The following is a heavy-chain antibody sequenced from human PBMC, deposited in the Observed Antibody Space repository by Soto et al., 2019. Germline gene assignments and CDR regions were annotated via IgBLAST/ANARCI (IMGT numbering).Heavy chain of an antibody. J-gene: IGHJ6*02. CDR1: GFTFSSYA. Sequence: GSLRLSCAASGFTFSSYALSWVRQAPGKGLEWVSAISGSGGSTYYADSVKGRFTISRDNSKNTLYLQMNSLRAEDTAVYYCAKADGYCSGGSCYELDYYYYGMDVWGQGTTVTVSS. CDR3: AKADGYCSGGSCYELDYYYYGMDV. D-gene: IGHD2-15*01. CDR2: ISGSGGST. V-gene: IGHV3-23*01.